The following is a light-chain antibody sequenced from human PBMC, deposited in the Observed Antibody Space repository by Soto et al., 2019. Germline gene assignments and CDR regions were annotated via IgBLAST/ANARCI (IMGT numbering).Light chain of an antibody. V-gene: IGLV1-40*01. CDR1: SSNIGAGYD. CDR2: GNS. J-gene: IGLJ1*01. CDR3: QSYDSSLSGYV. Sequence: QSVLTQPPSVSGAPGQRVTISCTRSSSNIGAGYDVHWYQQLPGTAPKLLIYGNSNRPSGVPDRFSGSKSGTSASLAITGLQAEDEADYYCQSYDSSLSGYVFGTETKVTVL.